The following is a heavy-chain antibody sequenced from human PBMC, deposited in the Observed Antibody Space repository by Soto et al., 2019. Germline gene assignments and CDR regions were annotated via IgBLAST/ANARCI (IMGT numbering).Heavy chain of an antibody. CDR1: GGSISSSSYY. CDR3: AGSATTVTTGGLDP. CDR2: LYYSGST. J-gene: IGHJ5*02. V-gene: IGHV4-39*01. Sequence: QLQLQESGPGLVKPSETLSLTCTVSGGSISSSSYYWGWIRQPPGKGLEWIGSLYYSGSTYYNPSLKSRVRIPVDRSKNQFALKRSSVTAAATAVDYCAGSATTVTTGGLDPLGQGTLVTVSS. D-gene: IGHD4-17*01.